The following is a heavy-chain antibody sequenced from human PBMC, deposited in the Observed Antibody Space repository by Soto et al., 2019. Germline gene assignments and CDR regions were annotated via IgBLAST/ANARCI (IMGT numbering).Heavy chain of an antibody. J-gene: IGHJ4*02. CDR1: GFTFDDYA. Sequence: EVQLVESGGGLVQPGRSLRLSCAASGFTFDDYAMHWVRQAPGKGLEWVSGISWNSGSIGYADSVKGRFTISRDNAKNSLYLQMNSLRAEDTALYYCAKGVVDSREYYFDYWGQGTLVTVSS. V-gene: IGHV3-9*01. D-gene: IGHD3-22*01. CDR2: ISWNSGSI. CDR3: AKGVVDSREYYFDY.